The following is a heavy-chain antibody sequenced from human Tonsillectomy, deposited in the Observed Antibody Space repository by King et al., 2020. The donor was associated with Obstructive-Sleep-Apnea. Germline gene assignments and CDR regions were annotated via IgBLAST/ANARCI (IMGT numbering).Heavy chain of an antibody. CDR3: ARATFGDTFDY. CDR2: INQDGSEI. D-gene: IGHD4-17*01. J-gene: IGHJ4*02. Sequence: VQLVESGGGLVQPGGSRRLSCAASGFTFSDYWMSWVRQAPGKGLEWVANINQDGSEIYYVASLKGRFSISRDNSKDSLYLQINSLRAEDTAVYYWARATFGDTFDYWGQGALVTVSS. CDR1: GFTFSDYW. V-gene: IGHV3-7*04.